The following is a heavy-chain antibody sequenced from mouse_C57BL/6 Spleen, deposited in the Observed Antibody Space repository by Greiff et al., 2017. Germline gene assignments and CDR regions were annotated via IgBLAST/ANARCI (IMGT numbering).Heavy chain of an antibody. CDR2: IYLSDSET. Sequence: QVQLQQPGAELVRPGSSVKLSCKASGYTFTSYWMDWVKQRPGQGLEWIGNIYLSDSETHYNQKFKDKATLTVDKSSSTAYMQLSSLTSEDSAVYYCARGLYGSSWGFAYWGQGTLVTVSA. CDR3: ARGLYGSSWGFAY. J-gene: IGHJ3*01. V-gene: IGHV1-61*01. D-gene: IGHD1-1*01. CDR1: GYTFTSYW.